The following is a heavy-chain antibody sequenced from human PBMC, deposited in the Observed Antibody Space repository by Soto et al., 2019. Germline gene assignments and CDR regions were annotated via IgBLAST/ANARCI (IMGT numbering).Heavy chain of an antibody. J-gene: IGHJ6*02. CDR2: IIPIFGTA. CDR3: ARGGPYGSGSEMLWEDYVWGSYPRHPTYYYGMDV. D-gene: IGHD3-16*01. CDR1: GGTFSSYA. Sequence: QVQLVQSGAEVKKPGSSVKVSCTASGGTFSSYAISWVRQAPGQGLEWMGGIIPIFGTANYAQKFQGRVTITADKSTSTAYMELSSLRSEDTAVYYCARGGPYGSGSEMLWEDYVWGSYPRHPTYYYGMDVWGQGTTVTVSS. V-gene: IGHV1-69*06.